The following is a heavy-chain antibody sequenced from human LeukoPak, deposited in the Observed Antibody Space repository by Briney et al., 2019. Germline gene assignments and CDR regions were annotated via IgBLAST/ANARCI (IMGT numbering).Heavy chain of an antibody. CDR2: IIPIFGTA. V-gene: IGHV1-69*05. Sequence: SVKVSCKASGGTSSSYALSWVRPAPGQELEWMGRIIPIFGTANYEQKFQGRVTITTDESTSTAYRELSSLRSEDYAVYYCARGQHSSGYYLPNWGQGTLVTVSA. D-gene: IGHD3-22*01. J-gene: IGHJ4*02. CDR1: GGTSSSYA. CDR3: ARGQHSSGYYLPN.